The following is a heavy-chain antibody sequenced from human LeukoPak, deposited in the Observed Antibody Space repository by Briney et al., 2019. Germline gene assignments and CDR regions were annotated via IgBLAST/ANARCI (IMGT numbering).Heavy chain of an antibody. CDR2: IYPGDSDT. V-gene: IGHV5-51*01. J-gene: IGHJ4*02. Sequence: GESLRISCKGSGYTFSSYWIGWVRQMPGKGLEWMGIIYPGDSDTRYSPSLQGQVTISVDTSIGTAYLQWSSLKASDTAIYYCARQNDFRLDYWGQGTLGTVPS. D-gene: IGHD3-3*01. CDR3: ARQNDFRLDY. CDR1: GYTFSSYW.